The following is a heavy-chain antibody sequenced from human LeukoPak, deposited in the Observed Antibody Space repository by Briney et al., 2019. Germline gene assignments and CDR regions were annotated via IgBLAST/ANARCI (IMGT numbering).Heavy chain of an antibody. D-gene: IGHD6-13*01. CDR3: TTDPTAWYDY. Sequence: PGGSLRLSCAASGFTLSAYGMSWVRQAPGKGLEWVGRIKSKTDGGTTDYAAPVKGRFTISRDDSKNTLYLQMNSLKTEDTAVYYCTTDPTAWYDYWGQGTLVTVSS. CDR2: IKSKTDGGTT. CDR1: GFTLSAYG. V-gene: IGHV3-15*01. J-gene: IGHJ4*02.